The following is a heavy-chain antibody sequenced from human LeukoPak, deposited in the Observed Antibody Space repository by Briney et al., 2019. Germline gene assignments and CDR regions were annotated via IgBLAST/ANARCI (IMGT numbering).Heavy chain of an antibody. Sequence: SETLSLTCAVYGGSFSGYYWSWIRQPPGKGLEWIGEINHSGSTNYNPSLKSRVTISVDTSKNQFSLKLSSVTAADTAVYYCARLHYYDSSSYSDYWGQGTLVTVSS. J-gene: IGHJ4*02. V-gene: IGHV4-34*01. D-gene: IGHD3-22*01. CDR2: INHSGST. CDR1: GGSFSGYY. CDR3: ARLHYYDSSSYSDY.